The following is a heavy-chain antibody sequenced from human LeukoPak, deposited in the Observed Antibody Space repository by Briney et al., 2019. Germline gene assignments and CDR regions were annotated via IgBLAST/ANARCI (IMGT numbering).Heavy chain of an antibody. CDR1: GFTFSSYA. V-gene: IGHV3-23*01. D-gene: IGHD6-19*01. CDR3: AKVGVESSGWYFRWAYYFDY. J-gene: IGHJ4*02. CDR2: ISGSGGST. Sequence: GGSLRLSCAASGFTFSSYAMSLVRQAPGKVLDWVSAISGSGGSTYYADSVKGRFTISRDNSKNTLYLQMNSLRAEDKAVYYCAKVGVESSGWYFRWAYYFDYWGQGTLVTVSS.